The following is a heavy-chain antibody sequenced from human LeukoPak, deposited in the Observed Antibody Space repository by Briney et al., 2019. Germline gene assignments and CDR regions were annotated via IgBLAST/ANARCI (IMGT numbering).Heavy chain of an antibody. D-gene: IGHD3-10*01. CDR3: VKGHHYGSGSYWV. V-gene: IGHV3-23*01. J-gene: IGHJ4*02. CDR1: GFTFRSYA. Sequence: GGSLRLSCAASGFTFRSYAMTWVRQAPGKGLEWVSAISSSDSSTYYADSVKGRFTISRDNSKNTLYLQMNSLRAEDTAVYYCVKGHHYGSGSYWVWGQGTLVTVSS. CDR2: ISSSDSST.